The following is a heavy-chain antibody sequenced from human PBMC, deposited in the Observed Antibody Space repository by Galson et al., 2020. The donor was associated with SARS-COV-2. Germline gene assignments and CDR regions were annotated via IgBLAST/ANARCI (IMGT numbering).Heavy chain of an antibody. V-gene: IGHV3-15*01. CDR1: GFTFSNAW. J-gene: IGHJ4*02. CDR3: TTDLHDYGDRDY. CDR2: IKSKTDGGTT. Sequence: GGSLRLSCAASGFTFSNAWMSWVRQAPGKGLEWVGRIKSKTDGGTTDYGAPVKGRFTISRDDSKNTLYLQMNSLKTEDTAVYYCTTDLHDYGDRDYWGQGTLVTVSS. D-gene: IGHD4-17*01.